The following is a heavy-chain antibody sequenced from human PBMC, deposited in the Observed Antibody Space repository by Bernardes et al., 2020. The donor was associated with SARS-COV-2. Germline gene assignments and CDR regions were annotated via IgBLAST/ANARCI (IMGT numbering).Heavy chain of an antibody. Sequence: SETLSLTCTVSGGSISGYYWSWIRQSPGKGLEWIGNIHYSGNTKYNPSFKSRLTLSVDTSKNQFSLKLNSVTAAGAAVYSCARHVGRWALDVWVQGTTVIVSS. J-gene: IGHJ6*02. D-gene: IGHD1-26*01. CDR3: ARHVGRWALDV. CDR2: IHYSGNT. V-gene: IGHV4-59*08. CDR1: GGSISGYY.